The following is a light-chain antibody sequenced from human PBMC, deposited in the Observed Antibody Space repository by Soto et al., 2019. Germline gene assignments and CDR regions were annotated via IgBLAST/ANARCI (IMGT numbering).Light chain of an antibody. J-gene: IGKJ1*01. CDR2: GAS. CDR1: QSVSSSY. V-gene: IGKV3-20*01. Sequence: EGVLTQSPGTLSLSPGEKATLSCRDSQSVSSSYLAWYQQKPGQAPRLLIYGASSRATGIPDRFSGSGSGTDFTLTVSRLEPEDFAVYYCQQFGSSSWTFGQGTKVDIK. CDR3: QQFGSSSWT.